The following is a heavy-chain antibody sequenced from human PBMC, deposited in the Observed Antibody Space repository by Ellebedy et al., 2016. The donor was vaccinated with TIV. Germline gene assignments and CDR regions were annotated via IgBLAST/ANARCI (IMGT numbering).Heavy chain of an antibody. J-gene: IGHJ4*02. CDR1: GFTFSNYV. CDR2: ISGGVGNT. CDR3: AKGCGGSCYWEAY. D-gene: IGHD2-15*01. V-gene: IGHV3-23*01. Sequence: PGGSLRLSCAASGFTFSNYVMSWVRQAPGKGLSWVSSISGGVGNTYYADSVKGRFTISRDNSKNTLYLQMNSLRAEDKAVYYCAKGCGGSCYWEAYWGQGTLVTVSS.